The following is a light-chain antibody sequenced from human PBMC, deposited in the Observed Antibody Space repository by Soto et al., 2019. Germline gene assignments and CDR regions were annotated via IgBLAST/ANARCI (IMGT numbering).Light chain of an antibody. CDR2: SAS. Sequence: IVLTQSPGTLSLSPGERATLSCRASQSVSSSDLAWYQQKPGQAPRLLIYSASGRATGIPDRFSGSGSGTDFTLTFSRLEPEDFAVYYCQQYDTFGQGTELEIK. J-gene: IGKJ2*01. V-gene: IGKV3-20*01. CDR1: QSVSSSD. CDR3: QQYDT.